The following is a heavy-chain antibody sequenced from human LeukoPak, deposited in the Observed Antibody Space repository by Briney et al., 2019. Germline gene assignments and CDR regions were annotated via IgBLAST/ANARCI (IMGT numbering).Heavy chain of an antibody. CDR1: GGSISSYY. Sequence: PSETLSLTCTVSGGSISSYYWSWIRRPPGKGLEWIGYIYYSGSTNYNPSLKSRVTISVDTSKNQFSLKLSSVTAADTAVYYCARVINYYGSGSYFLFDYWGQGTLVTVSS. J-gene: IGHJ4*02. D-gene: IGHD3-10*01. CDR2: IYYSGST. CDR3: ARVINYYGSGSYFLFDY. V-gene: IGHV4-59*01.